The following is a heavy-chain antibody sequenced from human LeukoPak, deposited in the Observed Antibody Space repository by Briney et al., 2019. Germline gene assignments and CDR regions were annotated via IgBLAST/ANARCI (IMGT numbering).Heavy chain of an antibody. D-gene: IGHD5-24*01. Sequence: PSETLSLTCAVYGGSFSGYYWSWIRQPPGKGLEWIGEINHSGSTNYNPSLKSRVTISVDTSKNQFSLKLSSVTAADTAVYYCASNLLSDGSYDYWGQGTLVTVSS. CDR2: INHSGST. J-gene: IGHJ4*02. CDR1: GGSFSGYY. CDR3: ASNLLSDGSYDY. V-gene: IGHV4-34*01.